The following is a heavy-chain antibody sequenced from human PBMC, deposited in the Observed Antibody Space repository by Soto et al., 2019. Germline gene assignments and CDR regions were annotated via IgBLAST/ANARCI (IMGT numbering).Heavy chain of an antibody. CDR3: ARDSGPHSGSYKSSLYYYYGMDV. D-gene: IGHD1-26*01. CDR2: ISYDGSNK. CDR1: GFTFSSYA. V-gene: IGHV3-30-3*01. J-gene: IGHJ6*02. Sequence: QPGGSLRLSCAASGFTFSSYAMHWVRQAPGKGLEWVAVISYDGSNKYYADSVKGRFTISRDNSKNTLYLQMNSLRAEDTAVYYCARDSGPHSGSYKSSLYYYYGMDVWGQGTTVTVSS.